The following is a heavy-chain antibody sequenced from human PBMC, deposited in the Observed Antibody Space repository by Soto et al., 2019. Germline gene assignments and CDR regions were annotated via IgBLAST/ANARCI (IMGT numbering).Heavy chain of an antibody. CDR1: GGSISSGGYY. V-gene: IGHV4-31*03. CDR2: IYYSGST. Sequence: QVQLQESGPGLVKPSQTLSLTCTVSGGSISSGGYYWSWIRQHPGKGLEWIGYIYYSGSTYYNPSLKSRVTISVDTSKNQFSLKLSSVTVADTAVYYCARVGLDCSSTSCYYYYGMDVWGQGTTVTVSS. D-gene: IGHD2-2*01. CDR3: ARVGLDCSSTSCYYYYGMDV. J-gene: IGHJ6*02.